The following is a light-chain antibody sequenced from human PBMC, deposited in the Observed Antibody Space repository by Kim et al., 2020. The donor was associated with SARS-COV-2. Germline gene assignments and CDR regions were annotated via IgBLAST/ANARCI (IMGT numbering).Light chain of an antibody. J-gene: IGLJ2*01. V-gene: IGLV3-21*04. CDR2: YDS. CDR3: QVWDSSSDHVV. CDR1: NIGSKS. Sequence: APGKTARINCGGNNIGSKSVHWYQQKPGQAPVLVIYYDSDRPSGIPERFSGSNSGNKATLTISRVEAGDEADYYCQVWDSSSDHVVFGGGTQLTVL.